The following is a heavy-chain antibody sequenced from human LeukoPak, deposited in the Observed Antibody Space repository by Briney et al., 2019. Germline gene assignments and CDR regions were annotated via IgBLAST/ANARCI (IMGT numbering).Heavy chain of an antibody. D-gene: IGHD3-9*01. J-gene: IGHJ4*02. Sequence: PVVSVKVSCKASGGTFSSYAISWVRQAPGQGLEWMGGIIPIFGTANYAQEFQGRVTITADESTSTAYKELSSLRSEDTAVYYCARGGVRYFDRPDYWGQGTLVTVSS. CDR3: ARGGVRYFDRPDY. V-gene: IGHV1-69*13. CDR1: GGTFSSYA. CDR2: IIPIFGTA.